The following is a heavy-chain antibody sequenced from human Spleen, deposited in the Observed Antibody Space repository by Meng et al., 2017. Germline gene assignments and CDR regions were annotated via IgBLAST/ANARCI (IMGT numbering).Heavy chain of an antibody. J-gene: IGHJ4*02. CDR2: IYYSGST. Sequence: SETLSLTCTVSGGSISSGGYYWSWIRQHPGKGLEWIGYIYYSGSTYYNPPLKSLVSISVDTSKNQFSLKLSSVTAADTAVYYCARGLLKDTSDLVFDYWGQGTLVTVSS. CDR1: GGSISSGGYY. D-gene: IGHD3-22*01. CDR3: ARGLLKDTSDLVFDY. V-gene: IGHV4-31*01.